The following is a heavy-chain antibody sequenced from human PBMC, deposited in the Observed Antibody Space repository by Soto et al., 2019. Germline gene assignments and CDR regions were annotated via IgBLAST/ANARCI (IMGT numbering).Heavy chain of an antibody. Sequence: SETLSLTCTVSGVSISSYYWSWIRQPPGKGLEWIGYIYYSGSTKYNPSLKSRVSISVDTSKNQFSLKLSSVTAADTAVYFCARRYGYGTFDIWGQGTMVTVSS. D-gene: IGHD5-18*01. J-gene: IGHJ3*02. CDR2: IYYSGST. V-gene: IGHV4-59*01. CDR3: ARRYGYGTFDI. CDR1: GVSISSYY.